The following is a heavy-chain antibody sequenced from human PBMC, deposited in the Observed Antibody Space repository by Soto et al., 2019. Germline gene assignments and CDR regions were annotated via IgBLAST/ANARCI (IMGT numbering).Heavy chain of an antibody. CDR3: ARRPGYCSSTSCYPLDY. CDR1: GYTFTGYY. CDR2: INPNSGGT. V-gene: IGHV1-2*02. D-gene: IGHD2-2*01. J-gene: IGHJ4*02. Sequence: ASVKVSCKASGYTFTGYYMHWVRQAPGQGLEWMGWINPNSGGTNYAQKFQGRVTMTRDTSISTAYMELSRLRSDDTAVYYCARRPGYCSSTSCYPLDYWGQGTLVTSPQ.